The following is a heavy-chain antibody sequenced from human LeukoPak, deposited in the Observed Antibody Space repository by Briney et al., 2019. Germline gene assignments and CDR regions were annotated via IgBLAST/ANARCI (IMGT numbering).Heavy chain of an antibody. J-gene: IGHJ6*02. V-gene: IGHV1-69*13. Sequence: SVKVSCKASGGTFSSYAISWVRQAPGQGLEWMGGIIPIFGTANYAQKFQGRVTITADESTSTAYMELSSLRSGDTAVYYCARGITMIVVVITPLDYYGMDVWGQGTTVTVS. CDR1: GGTFSSYA. CDR3: ARGITMIVVVITPLDYYGMDV. D-gene: IGHD3-22*01. CDR2: IIPIFGTA.